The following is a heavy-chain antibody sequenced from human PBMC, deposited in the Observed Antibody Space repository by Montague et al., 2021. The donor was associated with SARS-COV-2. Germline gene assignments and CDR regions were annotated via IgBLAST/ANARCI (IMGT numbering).Heavy chain of an antibody. D-gene: IGHD3-9*01. CDR1: VGASRDYG. CDR3: ARMRFFDWPPHYYMDV. J-gene: IGHJ6*03. Sequence: SETLSLTCSRLVGASRDYGADRMSTRLNYRHGCISEANHSGSTNYDPSLRSRVTISVDTSKNQVSLKLSSVTAADTAVYYCARMRFFDWPPHYYMDVWGKETTVTVSS. CDR2: ANHSGST. V-gene: IGHV4-34*01.